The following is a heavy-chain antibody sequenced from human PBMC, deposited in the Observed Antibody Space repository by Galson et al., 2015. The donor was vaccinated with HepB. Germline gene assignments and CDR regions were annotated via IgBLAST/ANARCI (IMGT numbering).Heavy chain of an antibody. CDR1: GYTFTDYF. V-gene: IGHV1-46*01. CDR2: INPSGGNS. CDR3: ARGPTHYDVLTGLGDSYYFGT. Sequence: SVKVSCKASGYTFTDYFINWVRQAPGQGLEWMGIINPSGGNSDNAEKFHGRVTMTRDTSTNTVSMELNSLRSEDTAVYYCARGPTHYDVLTGLGDSYYFGTWGQGTLGTVSS. J-gene: IGHJ4*02. D-gene: IGHD3-9*01.